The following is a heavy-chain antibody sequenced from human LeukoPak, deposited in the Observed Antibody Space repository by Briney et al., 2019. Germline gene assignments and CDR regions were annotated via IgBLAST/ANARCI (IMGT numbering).Heavy chain of an antibody. CDR2: ISSSGSTT. Sequence: GGSLRLSCAASGFTFSNYERKWVRQAPGKGLEWVSYISSSGSTTYYADSVKGRFTISRDNAKNSLSLRMNSLRVEDTAVYYCARGVPARRFDYWGQGTLVTVSS. V-gene: IGHV3-48*03. CDR1: GFTFSNYE. J-gene: IGHJ4*02. CDR3: ARGVPARRFDY.